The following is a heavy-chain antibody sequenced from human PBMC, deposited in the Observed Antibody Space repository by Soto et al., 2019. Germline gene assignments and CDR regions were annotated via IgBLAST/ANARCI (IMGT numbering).Heavy chain of an antibody. D-gene: IGHD3-22*01. CDR1: GLTFSNYG. CDR2: ISYDGSDK. V-gene: IGHV3-30*18. Sequence: GGYLRLSCAASGLTFSNYGMHWVRQAPGKGLEWVASISYDGSDKHYVDSVKGRFTISRDNSKNTLFLQMNSLRAEDTAVYYCAKASIYDSSGYYYYLDSWGQGT. CDR3: AKASIYDSSGYYYYLDS. J-gene: IGHJ4*02.